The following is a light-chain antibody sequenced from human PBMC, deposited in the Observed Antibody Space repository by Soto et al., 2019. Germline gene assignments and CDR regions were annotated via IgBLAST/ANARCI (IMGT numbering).Light chain of an antibody. Sequence: EIVLTQSPGTLSLSPGERATLSCRASQSVSSSYLAWYQQKPGQAPRLLIQRASTRATGIPARFSGSGSGTDFTLTISGLEPADLGVYYCQQRHNWPITFGQGTRLEIK. V-gene: IGKV3D-20*02. CDR1: QSVSSSY. CDR3: QQRHNWPIT. J-gene: IGKJ5*01. CDR2: RAS.